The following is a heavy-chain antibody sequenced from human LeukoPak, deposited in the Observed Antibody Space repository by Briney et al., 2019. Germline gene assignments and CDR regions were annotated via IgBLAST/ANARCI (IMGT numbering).Heavy chain of an antibody. CDR3: TSHGSTYYFDY. D-gene: IGHD5/OR15-5a*01. V-gene: IGHV3-48*03. CDR1: GFTFSRYD. CDR2: ISISGVTK. J-gene: IGHJ4*02. Sequence: LAGGSLRLSCATSGFTFSRYDYNWVRQAPGKGLEWISYISISGVTKYYADSVRGRFTVSRDNARDSLYLQMDSLRAEDTATYYCTSHGSTYYFDYCGQGTQVTVS.